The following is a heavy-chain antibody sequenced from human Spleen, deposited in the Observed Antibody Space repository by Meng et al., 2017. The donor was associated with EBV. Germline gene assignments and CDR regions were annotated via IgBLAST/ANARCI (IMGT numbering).Heavy chain of an antibody. CDR3: ARGSGRWTFDD. J-gene: IGHJ4*02. Sequence: GQLVQSGGXLVKPGGXLRLSCAASGFIFSDSYMSWIRQTPGKGLEWISYISNTGTTIKYADSVKGRFTISRDNGKNSLYLQMNSLRADDTAVYYCARGSGRWTFDDWGQGTLVTVSS. V-gene: IGHV3-11*01. CDR2: ISNTGTTI. D-gene: IGHD1-26*01. CDR1: GFIFSDSY.